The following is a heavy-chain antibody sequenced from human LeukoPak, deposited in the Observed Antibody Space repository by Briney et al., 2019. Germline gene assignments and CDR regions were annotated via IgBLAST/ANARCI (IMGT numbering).Heavy chain of an antibody. CDR3: ARDPSYSSGWSAHFDY. J-gene: IGHJ4*02. D-gene: IGHD6-19*01. CDR2: INPNSGGT. Sequence: GASVKVSCKASGYTFTGYYMHWVRQAPGQGLEWMGWINPNSGGTNYAQKFQGRVTMTRDTSISTAYMELSRLRSDDTAVYYCARDPSYSSGWSAHFDYWGQGTLVTVSS. CDR1: GYTFTGYY. V-gene: IGHV1-2*02.